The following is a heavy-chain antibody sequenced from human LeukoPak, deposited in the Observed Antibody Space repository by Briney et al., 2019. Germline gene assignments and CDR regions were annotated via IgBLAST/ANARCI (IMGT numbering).Heavy chain of an antibody. CDR3: AKEGDIAAAAPFDY. Sequence: PGGSLRLSCAASGFTFSSYWMSWVRQAPGKGLEWVANIKQDGSEKYYVDSVKGRFTISRDNAKNSLYLQMNSLRAEDTALYYCAKEGDIAAAAPFDYWGQGTLVTVSS. V-gene: IGHV3-7*03. D-gene: IGHD6-13*01. CDR1: GFTFSSYW. CDR2: IKQDGSEK. J-gene: IGHJ4*02.